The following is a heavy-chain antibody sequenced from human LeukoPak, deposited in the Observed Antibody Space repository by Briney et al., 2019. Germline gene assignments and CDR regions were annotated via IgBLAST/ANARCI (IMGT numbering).Heavy chain of an antibody. CDR2: IYYTGST. Sequence: PSETLSLTCTVSGGSISSGGYYWSWIRQPPGRGLEWIGYIYYTGSTNYNPSLKSRVTISVSTSKNQLSLRLSSVTAADTAVYYCARSHFDWYIPLQWGQGTLVTVSS. J-gene: IGHJ4*02. D-gene: IGHD3-9*01. CDR1: GGSISSGGYY. V-gene: IGHV4-30-4*08. CDR3: ARSHFDWYIPLQ.